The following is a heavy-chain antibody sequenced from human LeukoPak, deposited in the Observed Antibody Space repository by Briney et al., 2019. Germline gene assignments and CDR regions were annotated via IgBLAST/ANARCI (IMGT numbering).Heavy chain of an antibody. V-gene: IGHV3-48*01. CDR2: ISSSSSTI. J-gene: IGHJ4*02. Sequence: GGSLRLSCAASGFPFSSFVINWVRQAPGKGLEWVSYISSSSSTIYYADSVKGRFTISRDNAKNSLYLQMNSLRAEDTAVYYCASESQQLVSVYWGQGTLVTVSS. CDR3: ASESQQLVSVY. D-gene: IGHD6-13*01. CDR1: GFPFSSFV.